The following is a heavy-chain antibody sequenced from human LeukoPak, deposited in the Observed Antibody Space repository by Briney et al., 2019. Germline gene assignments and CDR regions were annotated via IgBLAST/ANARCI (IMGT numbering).Heavy chain of an antibody. D-gene: IGHD5/OR15-5a*01. Sequence: GSPRLSCAASGFTFSSYWMSWVRQAPGKGLEWVSVIFSASYTFYADSVKGRFTISRDSTKNALYLQMNSLRAEDTAVYYCAKLWENVYGDFWGQGTLVTVSS. CDR2: IFSASYT. CDR1: GFTFSSYW. CDR3: AKLWENVYGDF. J-gene: IGHJ4*02. V-gene: IGHV3-53*01.